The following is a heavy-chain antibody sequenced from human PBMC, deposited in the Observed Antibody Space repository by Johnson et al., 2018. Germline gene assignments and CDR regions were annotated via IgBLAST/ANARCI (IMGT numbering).Heavy chain of an antibody. CDR2: INSDRSST. CDR1: GFTFSSYW. Sequence: EVQLLESGGGLVEPGGSLRLSCAASGFTFSSYWMHWVRQAPGKGLVWVSRINSDRSSTSYADSVKGRFTISRDNAKNTLYLQMNSRRAEDTAVYYCAREGGTGTTDYYYYGMDVWCQGTTVTVSS. J-gene: IGHJ6*02. D-gene: IGHD1-7*01. CDR3: AREGGTGTTDYYYYGMDV. V-gene: IGHV3-74*01.